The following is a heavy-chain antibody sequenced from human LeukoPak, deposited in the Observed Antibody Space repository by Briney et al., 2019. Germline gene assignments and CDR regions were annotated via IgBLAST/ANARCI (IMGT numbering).Heavy chain of an antibody. CDR3: ARVSNTGTKDAFDI. J-gene: IGHJ3*02. V-gene: IGHV3-20*04. CDR1: GFTFDDYG. CDR2: INWNGGST. D-gene: IGHD1-7*01. Sequence: GGSLRLSCAASGFTFDDYGMSWVRQAPGKGLERVSGINWNGGSTGYADSVKGRFTISRDNAKNSLYLQMNSLRAEDTALYYCARVSNTGTKDAFDIWGQGTMVTVSS.